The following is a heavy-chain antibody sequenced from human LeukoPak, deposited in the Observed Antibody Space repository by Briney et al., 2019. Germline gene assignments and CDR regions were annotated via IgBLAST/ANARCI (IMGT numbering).Heavy chain of an antibody. J-gene: IGHJ4*02. CDR1: GGSISSGDYY. D-gene: IGHD1-26*01. CDR3: ARAPVGATRYFDY. V-gene: IGHV4-30-4*08. CDR2: IYYSGST. Sequence: SETLSLTCTVSGGSISSGDYYWSWIRQPPGKGLEWIGYIYYSGSTYYNPSLKSRVTISVDTSKNQFSLKLSSVTAADTAVCDCARAPVGATRYFDYWGQGTLVPVSS.